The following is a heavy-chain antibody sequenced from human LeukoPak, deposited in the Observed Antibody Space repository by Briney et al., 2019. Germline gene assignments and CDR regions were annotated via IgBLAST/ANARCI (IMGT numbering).Heavy chain of an antibody. CDR3: TRDATRDGYNFIGY. V-gene: IGHV3-11*01. J-gene: IGHJ4*02. Sequence: GGSLRLSCAASGFTFSDYYMSWIRQAPGKGLEWVSYISSSGSTIYYADSVKGRFTISRDNAKNSLYLQMNSLRAEDTAVYYCTRDATRDGYNFIGYWGQGTLVTVSS. CDR1: GFTFSDYY. CDR2: ISSSGSTI. D-gene: IGHD5-24*01.